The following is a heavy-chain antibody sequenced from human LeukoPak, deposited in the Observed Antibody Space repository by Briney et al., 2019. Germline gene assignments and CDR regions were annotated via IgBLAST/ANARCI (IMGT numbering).Heavy chain of an antibody. D-gene: IGHD6-13*01. V-gene: IGHV4-34*01. Sequence: PSETLSLTCAVYGGSFSGYYWSWIRQPPGKGLEWIGEINHSGSTNYNPSLKSRVTISVDTSKNQFSLKLSSVTAADTAVYYCARGRDVATAYSSSWDGYYFDYWGQGTLVTVSS. CDR2: INHSGST. CDR1: GGSFSGYY. J-gene: IGHJ4*02. CDR3: ARGRDVATAYSSSWDGYYFDY.